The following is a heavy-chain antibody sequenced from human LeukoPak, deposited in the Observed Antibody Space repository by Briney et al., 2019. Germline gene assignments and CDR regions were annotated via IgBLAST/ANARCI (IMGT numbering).Heavy chain of an antibody. CDR2: IFYSGGT. J-gene: IGHJ4*02. D-gene: IGHD3-22*01. Sequence: SETLSLTCTVSGGSISSLSYYWAWIRQSPGKGLEWIGNIFYSGGTYDNPSLKSRVTLSVDTSKNQFSLRLSSVTAADTAVYYCTRRGHYDTFDLWGPGSLVTVSS. CDR1: GGSISSLSYY. V-gene: IGHV4-39*01. CDR3: TRRGHYDTFDL.